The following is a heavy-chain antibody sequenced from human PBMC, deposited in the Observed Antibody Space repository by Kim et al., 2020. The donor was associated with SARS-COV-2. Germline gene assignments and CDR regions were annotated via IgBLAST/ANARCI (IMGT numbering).Heavy chain of an antibody. J-gene: IGHJ4*02. Sequence: GGSLRLSCAASGFTFSSYAMHWVRQAPGKGLEWVAVIWYDGSNKYYADSVKGRFTISRDNSKNTLYLQMNSLRAEDTAVYYYAKLYSSSPLRVLENFDYWGQGTLVTVSS. CDR1: GFTFSSYA. CDR3: AKLYSSSPLRVLENFDY. CDR2: IWYDGSNK. V-gene: IGHV3-33*06. D-gene: IGHD6-6*01.